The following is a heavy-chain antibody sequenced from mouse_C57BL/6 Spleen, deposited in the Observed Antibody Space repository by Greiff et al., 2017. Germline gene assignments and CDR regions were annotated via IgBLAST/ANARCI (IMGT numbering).Heavy chain of an antibody. CDR3: ARRLITTVPMGY. D-gene: IGHD1-1*01. Sequence: QVQLQQPGAELVRPGSSVKLSCKASGYTFTSYWMDWVKQRPGQGLEWIGNIYPSDSETHYNQKFKDKATLTVDKSSSTAYMQLSSLTSEDSAVYYCARRLITTVPMGYWGQGTSVTVSS. CDR2: IYPSDSET. J-gene: IGHJ4*01. CDR1: GYTFTSYW. V-gene: IGHV1-61*01.